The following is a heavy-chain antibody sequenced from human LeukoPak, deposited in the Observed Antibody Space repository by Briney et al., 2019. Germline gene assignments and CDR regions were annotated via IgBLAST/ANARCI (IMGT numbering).Heavy chain of an antibody. CDR3: ARGPYNSGSFFDY. CDR2: ISWNSVNI. D-gene: IGHD3-10*01. Sequence: GGSLRLSCAASGFTFDDYAMYWVRQAPGKGLECVSGISWNSVNIGYADSVKGRFTISSDNAKNSLYLQMTSLTAEDTALYYCARGPYNSGSFFDYWGQGTLVTVSS. CDR1: GFTFDDYA. V-gene: IGHV3-9*01. J-gene: IGHJ4*02.